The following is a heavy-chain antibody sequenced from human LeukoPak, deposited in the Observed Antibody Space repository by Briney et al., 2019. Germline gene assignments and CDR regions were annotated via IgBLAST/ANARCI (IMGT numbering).Heavy chain of an antibody. Sequence: GGSLRLSCAASGFTFSSYAMHWVRQAPGKGLEWVAVISYDGSNKYYADSVKGRFTISRDNSKNTLYLQMNSLRAEDTAVYYCARGTRYYDFWSGSNGADFDYWGQGTLVTVSS. J-gene: IGHJ4*02. D-gene: IGHD3-3*01. CDR2: ISYDGSNK. CDR1: GFTFSSYA. CDR3: ARGTRYYDFWSGSNGADFDY. V-gene: IGHV3-30-3*01.